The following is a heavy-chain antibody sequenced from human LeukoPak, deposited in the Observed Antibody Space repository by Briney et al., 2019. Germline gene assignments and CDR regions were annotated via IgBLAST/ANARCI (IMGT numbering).Heavy chain of an antibody. V-gene: IGHV4-59*01. J-gene: IGHJ4*02. CDR1: GGSISSYY. CDR2: IYYSGST. CDR3: ARDSEYYFDY. D-gene: IGHD3-10*01. Sequence: SETLSLTCTVSGGSISSYYWSWIRQPQGKGLEWIGYIYYSGSTNYNPSLKSRVTISVDTSKNQFSLKLSSVTAADTAVYYCARDSEYYFDYWGQGTLVTVSS.